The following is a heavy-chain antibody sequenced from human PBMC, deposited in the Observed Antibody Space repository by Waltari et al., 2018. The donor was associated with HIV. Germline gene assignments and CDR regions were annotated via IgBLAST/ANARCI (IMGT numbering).Heavy chain of an antibody. V-gene: IGHV4-59*08. CDR2: IYYSGST. CDR3: ATAQIEGDAFDI. CDR1: GCPTRSYY. D-gene: IGHD2-21*01. J-gene: IGHJ3*02. Sequence: QVQLPESGPGPVKPSETPSLTCTVPGCPTRSYYRSLIRQPPGKGLEWIGYIYYSGSTNYNPSLKSRVTISVDTSKNQFSLKLSSVTAADTAVYYCATAQIEGDAFDIWGQGTMVTVSS.